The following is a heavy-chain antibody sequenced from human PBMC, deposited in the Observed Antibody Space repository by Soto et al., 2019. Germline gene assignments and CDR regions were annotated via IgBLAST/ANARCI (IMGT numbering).Heavy chain of an antibody. CDR3: ARDRYSSGWYGANY. V-gene: IGHV3-30-3*01. J-gene: IGHJ4*02. CDR2: ISYDGSNK. D-gene: IGHD6-19*01. Sequence: QVQLVESGGGVVQPGRSLRLSCAASGFTFSSYAMHWVRQAPGKGLEWVAVISYDGSNKYYADSVKGRFTISKDNSMSARYLEMNSLRAEDTAVYYCARDRYSSGWYGANYWGQGTLVTDSS. CDR1: GFTFSSYA.